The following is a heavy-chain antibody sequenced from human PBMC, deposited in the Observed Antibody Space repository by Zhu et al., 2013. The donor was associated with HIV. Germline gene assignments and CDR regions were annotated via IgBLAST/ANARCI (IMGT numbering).Heavy chain of an antibody. J-gene: IGHJ3*01. CDR3: ARGDTVTGAFDV. CDR1: YTFTSYY. Sequence: YTFTSYYMHWVRQAPGQGLEWMGIINPSGGSTSYAQRFQGRVSMTRDTPKHTAYMELSSLQSEDTAVYYCARGDTVTGAFDVWGRGTLVTVSS. D-gene: IGHD5-18*01. V-gene: IGHV1-46*01. CDR2: INPSGGST.